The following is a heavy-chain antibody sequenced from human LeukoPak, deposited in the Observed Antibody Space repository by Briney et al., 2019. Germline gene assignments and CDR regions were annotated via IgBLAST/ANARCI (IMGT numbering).Heavy chain of an antibody. V-gene: IGHV4-59*08. D-gene: IGHD5-18*01. J-gene: IGHJ4*02. CDR1: GVSISSYY. CDR2: IFNSGNT. Sequence: SETLSLTCTVSGVSISSYYWSGIRQPPGKGLEWSGDIFNSGNTKYNPSLKSRVTMSVDMSKNQFPVNLTCVTAGDSPVLYCARGAYSYLFDYWGPGTLVTVSS. CDR3: ARGAYSYLFDY.